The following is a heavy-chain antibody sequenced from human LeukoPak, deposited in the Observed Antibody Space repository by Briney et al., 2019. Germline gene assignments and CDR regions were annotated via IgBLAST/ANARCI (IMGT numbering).Heavy chain of an antibody. V-gene: IGHV1-69*06. Sequence: SVKVSCKASGGTFSSYAISWVRQAPGQGLEWMGGIIPIFGTANYAQKFQGRVTITADKSTSTAYMELSSLRSEDTAVYYCARAEYCSSTSCLINYYYYGMDVWGRGTTVTVSS. CDR2: IIPIFGTA. D-gene: IGHD2-2*01. J-gene: IGHJ6*04. CDR1: GGTFSSYA. CDR3: ARAEYCSSTSCLINYYYYGMDV.